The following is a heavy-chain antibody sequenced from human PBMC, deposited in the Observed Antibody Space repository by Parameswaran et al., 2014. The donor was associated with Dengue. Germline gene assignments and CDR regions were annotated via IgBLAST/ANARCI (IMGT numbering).Heavy chain of an antibody. CDR3: ARGLPAAKGRDLFWFDP. V-gene: IGHV1-8*01. CDR2: MNPNSGNT. D-gene: IGHD2-2*01. J-gene: IGHJ5*02. Sequence: WVRQAPGQGLEWMGWMNPNSGNTGYAQKFQGRVTMTRNTSISTAYMELSSLRSEDTAVYYCARGLPAAKGRDLFWFDPWGQGTLVTVSS.